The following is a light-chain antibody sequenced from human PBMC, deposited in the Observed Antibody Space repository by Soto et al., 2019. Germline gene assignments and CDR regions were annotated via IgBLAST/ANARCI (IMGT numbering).Light chain of an antibody. CDR2: AAT. V-gene: IGKV1-39*01. CDR3: PQSYSNPRT. J-gene: IGKJ1*01. CDR1: EYISSY. Sequence: DIQMTQSPPSLSASVGDTVTITCRASEYISSYLNWYQHKPGKAPNLLIYAATTLQSGVPSRFSGSGSGTDFTLTISSLQPEDFANYDCPQSYSNPRTFGQGTKVDIK.